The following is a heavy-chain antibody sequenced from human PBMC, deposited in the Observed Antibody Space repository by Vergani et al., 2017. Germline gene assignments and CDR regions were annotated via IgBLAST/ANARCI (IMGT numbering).Heavy chain of an antibody. D-gene: IGHD3-22*01. V-gene: IGHV3-23*04. J-gene: IGHJ4*02. Sequence: EVQLVESGGGLVQPGGSLRLSCAASGFTFSSYAMSWVRQAPGKGLEWVSAISGSGGSTYYADSVKGRFTISRDNSKNTLYLQMNSLRAEDTAVYYCAKDTVGITMIVVVGDYFDYWGQGTLVTVSS. CDR1: GFTFSSYA. CDR3: AKDTVGITMIVVVGDYFDY. CDR2: ISGSGGST.